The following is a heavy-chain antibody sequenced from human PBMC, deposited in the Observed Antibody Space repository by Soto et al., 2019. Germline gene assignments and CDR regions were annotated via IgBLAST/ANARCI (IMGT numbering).Heavy chain of an antibody. J-gene: IGHJ5*02. CDR3: ARDQLEGNWFDP. V-gene: IGHV4-30-2*01. D-gene: IGHD1-1*01. CDR1: GGSISSGCYS. Sequence: QLQLQESGSGLVRPSQTLSLTCAVSGGSISSGCYSWNWIRQPPGKGLEWIGYIYHSGSTLYNPSLKSRVTISVDKSKNQFPLKLSSVTAAATAVYYCARDQLEGNWFDPWGQGTLVTVSS. CDR2: IYHSGST.